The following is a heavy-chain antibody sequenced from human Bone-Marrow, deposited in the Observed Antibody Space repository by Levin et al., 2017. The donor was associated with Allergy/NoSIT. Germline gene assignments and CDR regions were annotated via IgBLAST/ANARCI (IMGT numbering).Heavy chain of an antibody. CDR2: INPDGSEK. J-gene: IGHJ4*02. V-gene: IGHV3-7*01. CDR1: GFTFSSCW. CDR3: AKGGGSGWPFDY. Sequence: ASVKVSCAASGFTFSSCWMSWVRQAPGKGLEWVANINPDGSEKNYVESVKGRFTISRDNAKNSLYLQMNSLRVEDTAVYYCAKGGGSGWPFDYWGQGNLVTVSS. D-gene: IGHD6-19*01.